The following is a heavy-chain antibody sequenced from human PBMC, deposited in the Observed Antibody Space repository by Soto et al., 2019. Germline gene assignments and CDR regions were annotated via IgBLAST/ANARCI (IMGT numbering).Heavy chain of an antibody. CDR2: IYYSGST. CDR1: GGSISSSSYY. Sequence: PSETLSLTCTVSGGSISSSSYYWGWIRQPPGKGLEWIGSIYYSGSTYYNPSLKSRVTISVDTSKNQFSLQLSSVTAEDTAVYYCARDLSWGSNWYYYMDVWGKGTKVTVSS. CDR3: ARDLSWGSNWYYYMDV. D-gene: IGHD7-27*01. V-gene: IGHV4-39*02. J-gene: IGHJ6*03.